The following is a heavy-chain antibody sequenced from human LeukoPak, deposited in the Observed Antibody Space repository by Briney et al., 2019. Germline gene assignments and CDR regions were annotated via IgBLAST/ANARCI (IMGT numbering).Heavy chain of an antibody. V-gene: IGHV3-23*01. D-gene: IGHD3-9*01. CDR1: GFTFSSSA. J-gene: IGHJ4*02. CDR3: STDQGGDILTGC. CDR2: ISNNGGYT. Sequence: GGSLRLSCAASGFTFSSSAMSWVRQAPGKGLEWVSAISNNGGYTYYADSVQGRFTISRDNSKSTLCLQMNSLRAEDTAVYYCSTDQGGDILTGCWGQGTLVTVSS.